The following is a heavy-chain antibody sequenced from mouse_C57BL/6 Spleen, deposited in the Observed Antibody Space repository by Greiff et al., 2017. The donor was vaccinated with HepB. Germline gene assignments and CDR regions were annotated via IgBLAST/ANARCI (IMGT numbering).Heavy chain of an antibody. CDR1: GFTFTDYY. V-gene: IGHV7-3*01. CDR3: ARSPYEYDEGYYAMDY. D-gene: IGHD2-4*01. J-gene: IGHJ4*01. Sequence: EVQLVASGGGLVQPGGSLSPSCAASGFTFTDYYMSWVRQPPGKALEWLGFIRNKANGYTTEYSASVKGRFTISRDNSQSILYLQMNALRAEDSATDYCARSPYEYDEGYYAMDYWGQGTSVTVSS. CDR2: IRNKANGYTT.